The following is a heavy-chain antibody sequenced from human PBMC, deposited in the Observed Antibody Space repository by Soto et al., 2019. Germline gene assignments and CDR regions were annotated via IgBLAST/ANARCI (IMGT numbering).Heavy chain of an antibody. CDR2: LRGGTAT. Sequence: DVQVLESGGGLVQPGGSLRLSCAASGFTFSSYAMSWVRQAPGKGLEWVAGLRGGTATHYADSVKGRFTISGDTSKNTLYLQMNSLGADDTALYYCAKDVRTSGGHLASAFHVWGQGTMVTVSS. V-gene: IGHV3-23*01. D-gene: IGHD1-26*01. CDR3: AKDVRTSGGHLASAFHV. CDR1: GFTFSSYA. J-gene: IGHJ3*01.